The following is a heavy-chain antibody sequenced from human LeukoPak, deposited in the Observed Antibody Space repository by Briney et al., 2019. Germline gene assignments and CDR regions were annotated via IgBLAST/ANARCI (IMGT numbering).Heavy chain of an antibody. CDR2: IRYDGSNK. CDR1: GFTFSSYG. V-gene: IGHV3-30*02. CDR3: AKDLWPLNNSSWYDY. D-gene: IGHD6-13*01. J-gene: IGHJ4*02. Sequence: GGSLRLSCAASGFTFSSYGMHWVRQAPGKGLEWVAFIRYDGSNKYYADSVKGRFTISRDNSKNTVYLQMNSLRAEDTAVYYCAKDLWPLNNSSWYDYWGQGTLVTVSS.